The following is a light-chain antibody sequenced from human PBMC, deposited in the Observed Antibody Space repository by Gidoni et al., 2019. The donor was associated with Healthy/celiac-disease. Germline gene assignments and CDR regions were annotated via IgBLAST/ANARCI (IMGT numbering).Light chain of an antibody. J-gene: IGKJ1*01. Sequence: DSVMTQSPRSLPVTPGEPASISCRARQSVLHSNGYNYLDWYLQQPGQSPQLLIYLGSNRASGVPDRFSGSGSGTDFTLTISRVEAEYVGVYYCMQAIQTPLAFGQGTKVEIK. CDR2: LGS. V-gene: IGKV2-28*01. CDR1: QSVLHSNGYNY. CDR3: MQAIQTPLA.